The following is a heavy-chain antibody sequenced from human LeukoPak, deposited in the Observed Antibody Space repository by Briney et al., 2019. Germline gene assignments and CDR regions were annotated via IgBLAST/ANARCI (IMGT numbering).Heavy chain of an antibody. Sequence: PGGSLRLSCAASGFTFSSYAMSWVRQAPGKGLEWVSAISGSGGSTYYADSVKGRFTISRDNSKNTLYLQMNSLRAEDTAVYYCAKRGVYSGYVKWSRASSMDVWGQGTTVTVSS. V-gene: IGHV3-23*01. CDR2: ISGSGGST. CDR3: AKRGVYSGYVKWSRASSMDV. CDR1: GFTFSSYA. D-gene: IGHD5-12*01. J-gene: IGHJ6*02.